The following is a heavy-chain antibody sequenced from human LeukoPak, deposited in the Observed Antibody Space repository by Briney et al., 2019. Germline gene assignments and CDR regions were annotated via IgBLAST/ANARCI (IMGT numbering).Heavy chain of an antibody. Sequence: SETLSLTCAVYGGSFSGYYWSWIRQPPGKGLEWIGEIYHSGSTNYNPSLKSRVTISVDTSKNQFSLKLSSVTAADTAVYYCATKYSSSRGNYYYYYMDVWGKGTTVTVSS. D-gene: IGHD6-6*01. V-gene: IGHV4-34*01. CDR3: ATKYSSSRGNYYYYYMDV. J-gene: IGHJ6*03. CDR2: IYHSGST. CDR1: GGSFSGYY.